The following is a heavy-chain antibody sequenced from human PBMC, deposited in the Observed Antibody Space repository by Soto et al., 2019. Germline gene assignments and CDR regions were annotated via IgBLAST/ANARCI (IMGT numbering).Heavy chain of an antibody. Sequence: PGGSLRLSCAASGFTFSNYGVNWVRQAPGKGPKWVSAITAVNNIYYADSVKGRFTISRDNSKNTLYLQMNSLRAEDTAIYYCAKDITGAVAGPLDKWGKGTRFTVPS. J-gene: IGHJ4*02. V-gene: IGHV3-23*01. CDR2: ITAVNNI. CDR3: AKDITGAVAGPLDK. D-gene: IGHD6-13*01. CDR1: GFTFSNYG.